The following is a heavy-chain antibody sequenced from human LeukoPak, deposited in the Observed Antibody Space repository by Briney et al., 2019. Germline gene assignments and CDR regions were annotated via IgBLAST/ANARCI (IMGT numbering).Heavy chain of an antibody. D-gene: IGHD3-22*01. Sequence: PGGFLRLSCAASGFTFSSYGMHWVRQAPGKGLEWVAVISYDGSNKYYADSVKGRFTISRDNSKNTLYLQMNSLRAEDTAVYYCAKGGSGYYSTDYWGQGTLVTVSS. J-gene: IGHJ4*02. CDR1: GFTFSSYG. V-gene: IGHV3-30*18. CDR2: ISYDGSNK. CDR3: AKGGSGYYSTDY.